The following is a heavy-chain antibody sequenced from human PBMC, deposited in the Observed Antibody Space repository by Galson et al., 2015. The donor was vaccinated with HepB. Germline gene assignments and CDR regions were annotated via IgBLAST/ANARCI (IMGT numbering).Heavy chain of an antibody. CDR2: ISSDSRTI. CDR3: AEGGGDGYEDYTYYMDV. J-gene: IGHJ6*03. Sequence: SLRLSCAASGFRLTDYAMNWVRRAPGKGLEWAAYISSDSRTIHYADSVKGRFTISRDNAKNSVYLQMDSLRAEDTAIYYCAEGGGDGYEDYTYYMDVWGKGTTVTVSS. V-gene: IGHV3-48*01. CDR1: GFRLTDYA. D-gene: IGHD5-24*01.